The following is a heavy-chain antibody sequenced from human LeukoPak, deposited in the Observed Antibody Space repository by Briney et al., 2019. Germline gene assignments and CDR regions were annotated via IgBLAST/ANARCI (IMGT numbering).Heavy chain of an antibody. J-gene: IGHJ4*02. CDR1: GFTFDDYA. CDR2: ISWNSGSI. Sequence: GGSLRLSCAASGFTFDDYAMHWVRQAPGKGLEWVSGISWNSGSIGYADSVKGRFTISRDNAKNSLYLQMNSLRAEDTAVYYCARNVGDYGDYGWGQGTLVTVSS. D-gene: IGHD4-17*01. CDR3: ARNVGDYGDYG. V-gene: IGHV3-9*01.